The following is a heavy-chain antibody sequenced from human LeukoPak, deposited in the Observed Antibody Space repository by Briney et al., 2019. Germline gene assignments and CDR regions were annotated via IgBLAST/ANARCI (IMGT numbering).Heavy chain of an antibody. Sequence: PSETLSLTCTVSGGSISSYYWSWIRQPAGKGLEWIGRIYTSGSTNYNPSLKSRVTMSVDTSKNQFSLKLSSVTAADTAVYYCARGNFWSGYPYCFDYWGQGTLVTFSS. CDR2: IYTSGST. J-gene: IGHJ4*02. D-gene: IGHD3-3*01. CDR1: GGSISSYY. CDR3: ARGNFWSGYPYCFDY. V-gene: IGHV4-4*07.